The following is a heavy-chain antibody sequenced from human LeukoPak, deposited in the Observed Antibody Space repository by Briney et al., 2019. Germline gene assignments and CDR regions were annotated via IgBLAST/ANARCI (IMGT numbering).Heavy chain of an antibody. CDR1: GGSISSYY. CDR2: IYYSGYT. V-gene: IGHV4-59*01. Sequence: SETLSLTCTVSGGSISSYYWSWIRQPPGKGLEWIGCIYYSGYTNYKSSLKSRVTISVDTSKNQFSLKLSSVTAADTAVYYCAREVGVFYDYVWGSYRYNPFSSTGLTNWFDPWGQGTLVTVSS. CDR3: AREVGVFYDYVWGSYRYNPFSSTGLTNWFDP. D-gene: IGHD3-16*02. J-gene: IGHJ5*02.